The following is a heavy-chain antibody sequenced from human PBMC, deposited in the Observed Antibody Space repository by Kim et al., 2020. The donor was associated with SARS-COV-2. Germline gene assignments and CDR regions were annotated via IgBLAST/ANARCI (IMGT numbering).Heavy chain of an antibody. V-gene: IGHV4-31*03. D-gene: IGHD1-26*01. J-gene: IGHJ6*02. Sequence: SETLSLTCTVSGGSISSGGYYWSWIRQHPGKGLEWIGYLYYSGSTYYNPSLKSRVTISVDTSKNQFSLKLSSVTAADTAVYYCARGGLLGGSYLGPYGMDVWGQGTTVTVSS. CDR3: ARGGLLGGSYLGPYGMDV. CDR1: GGSISSGGYY. CDR2: LYYSGST.